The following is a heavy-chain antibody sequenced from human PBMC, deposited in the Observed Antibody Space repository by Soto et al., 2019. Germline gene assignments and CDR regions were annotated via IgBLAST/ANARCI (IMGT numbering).Heavy chain of an antibody. CDR1: GFSFSSYS. V-gene: IGHV3-30-3*01. CDR3: ARSIAVAGLDY. Sequence: QVQLVESGGGVVQPGGSLRLSCVASGFSFSSYSFHWIHQAPGKGLEWVALISYDGIRKNYEDSVKGRFTISRDSSNNTVYLQMNSLRSDDTAVYYCARSIAVAGLDYWGQGTLVTVSS. CDR2: ISYDGIRK. D-gene: IGHD6-19*01. J-gene: IGHJ4*02.